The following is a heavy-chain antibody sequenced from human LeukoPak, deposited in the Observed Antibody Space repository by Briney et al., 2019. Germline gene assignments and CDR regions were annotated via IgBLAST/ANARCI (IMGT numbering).Heavy chain of an antibody. CDR2: IHRSGTT. CDR1: GYSISSGYY. Sequence: SETLSLTCAVSGYSISSGYYWGWIRQPPGKGLDWVGRIHRSGTTDYNPSLKRRVTISLDTSKNQFSLNLSSVTAADTAVYYCAGHVSSGWFYHFDYWGQGILVAVSS. V-gene: IGHV4-38-2*01. J-gene: IGHJ4*02. D-gene: IGHD6-19*01. CDR3: AGHVSSGWFYHFDY.